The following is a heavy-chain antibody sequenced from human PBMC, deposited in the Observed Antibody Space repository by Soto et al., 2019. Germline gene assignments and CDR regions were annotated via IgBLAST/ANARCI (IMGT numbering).Heavy chain of an antibody. V-gene: IGHV1-69*12. D-gene: IGHD2-15*01. CDR2: IIPIFGTA. CDR1: GGTFSSYA. J-gene: IGHJ4*02. CDR3: ARVLRRDGYSSLDY. Sequence: QVQLVQSGAEVKKPGSSVKVSCKASGGTFSSYAISWVRQAPGPGLEWMGGIIPIFGTANYAQKFQGRVTITADESTSTAYMELSSLSSADPAVYYCARVLRRDGYSSLDYWGQGTLVTFSS.